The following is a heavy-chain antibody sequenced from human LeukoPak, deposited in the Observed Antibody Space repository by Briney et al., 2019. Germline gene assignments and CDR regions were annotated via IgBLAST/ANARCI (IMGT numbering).Heavy chain of an antibody. CDR3: ARLNYDTSGYYASALDY. CDR2: IYYSGDA. D-gene: IGHD3-22*01. CDR1: GGSISSGSYY. J-gene: IGHJ4*02. V-gene: IGHV4-61*05. Sequence: PSQTLSLTCTVSGGSISSGSYYWGWIRQPPGKGLDWIGYIYYSGDANYNPSLKSRVTISIDTSKNQFSLKLSSVSAADTAVYYCARLNYDTSGYYASALDYWGQGTLVTVSS.